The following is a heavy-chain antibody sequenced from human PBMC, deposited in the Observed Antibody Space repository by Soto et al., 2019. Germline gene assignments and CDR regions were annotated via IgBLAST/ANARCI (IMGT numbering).Heavy chain of an antibody. CDR2: INTNTGNP. D-gene: IGHD3-22*01. J-gene: IGHJ4*02. Sequence: EASVKVSCKASGYTFTSYAMNWVRQAPGQGLEWMGWINTNTGNPTYAQGFTGRFVFSLDTSVSTAYLQICSLKAEDTAVYYCAREVYKYYYDSSGYSEGIDYWGQRTLVTVSS. V-gene: IGHV7-4-1*01. CDR3: AREVYKYYYDSSGYSEGIDY. CDR1: GYTFTSYA.